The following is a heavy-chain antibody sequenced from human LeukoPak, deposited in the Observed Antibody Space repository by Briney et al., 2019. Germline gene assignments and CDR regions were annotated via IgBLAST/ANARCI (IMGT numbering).Heavy chain of an antibody. V-gene: IGHV5-51*01. CDR2: IYPGDSDT. CDR3: AKQSIRPTGSAPFFEY. J-gene: IGHJ4*02. D-gene: IGHD1-1*01. Sequence: GESLKISCKGSGYSFTSYWIGWVRQMPGKGLEWMVIIYPGDSDTRYSPSFQGQVTMSADKSISTAYLQWSSLKASDTAMYYCAKQSIRPTGSAPFFEYWGQGTLVTVSS. CDR1: GYSFTSYW.